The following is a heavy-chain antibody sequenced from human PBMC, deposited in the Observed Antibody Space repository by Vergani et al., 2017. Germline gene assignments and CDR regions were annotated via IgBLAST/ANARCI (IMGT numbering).Heavy chain of an antibody. V-gene: IGHV3-23*04. CDR2: LSAIDRRT. Sequence: VQLVESGGGLVKPGGSLRLSCAASGFTFSDFSMSWVGQAPGKGLEWVSTLSAIDRRTHYADSVKGRFTISRDDSKNTGYLQINSLGADDTAFYYCADLYGDDGFSPFWGKGTLVTVSS. CDR1: GFTFSDFS. CDR3: ADLYGDDGFSPF. D-gene: IGHD2-21*01. J-gene: IGHJ4*02.